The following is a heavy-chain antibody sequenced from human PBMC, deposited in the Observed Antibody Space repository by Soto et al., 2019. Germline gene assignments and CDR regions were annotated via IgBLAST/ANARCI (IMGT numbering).Heavy chain of an antibody. CDR3: ARFSRLGGNSYYFDY. V-gene: IGHV3-30-3*01. D-gene: IGHD2-21*02. CDR1: GFTFSSYA. CDR2: ISYDGSNK. J-gene: IGHJ4*02. Sequence: GGSLRLSCAASGFTFSSYAMHWVRQAPGKGLEWVAVISYDGSNKYYADSVKGRFTISRDNSKNTLYLQMNSPRAEDTAVYYCARFSRLGGNSYYFDYWGQGTLVTVSS.